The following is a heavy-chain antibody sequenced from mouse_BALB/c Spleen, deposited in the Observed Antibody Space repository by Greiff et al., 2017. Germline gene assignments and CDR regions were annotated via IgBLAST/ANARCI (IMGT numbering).Heavy chain of an antibody. CDR2: INPNNGGT. CDR3: ERGASVMVKGCFAV. Sequence: EVQLQQSGPELVKPGASVKISCKASGYTFTDYNMDWVKQRHGKSLEWIGDINPNNGGTMYNKKFKGKATLTVDKSSSTAYMELRSLTSEDTAVSAGERGASVMVKGCFAVWGAGTPVTVSA. CDR1: GYTFTDYN. D-gene: IGHD2-3*01. J-gene: IGHJ1*01. V-gene: IGHV1-18*01.